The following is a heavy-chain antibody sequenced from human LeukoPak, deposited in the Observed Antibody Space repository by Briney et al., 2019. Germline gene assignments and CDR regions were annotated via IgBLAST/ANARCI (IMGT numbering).Heavy chain of an antibody. CDR3: ARAGGYSGYDSFLDY. J-gene: IGHJ4*02. D-gene: IGHD5-12*01. V-gene: IGHV1-2*02. Sequence: ASVKVSCKASGYTFTGYYMHWVRQAPGQGLEWMGWINPNSGGTNYAQKFQGRVTMTRDTSTSTVYMELSSLRSEDTAVYYCARAGGYSGYDSFLDYWGQGTLVTVSS. CDR2: INPNSGGT. CDR1: GYTFTGYY.